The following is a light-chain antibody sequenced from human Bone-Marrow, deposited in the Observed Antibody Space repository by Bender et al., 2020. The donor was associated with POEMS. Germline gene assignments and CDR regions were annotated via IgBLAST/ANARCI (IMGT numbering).Light chain of an antibody. CDR3: CSYGGSLYV. CDR2: RNR. Sequence: QSVMTQPPSVSGAPGQRVTISCTGSSSNIGAGFEVHWYQHLPGTAPKLLVYRNRERSSGVPDRFSGSNSGTSASLAITGLQAEDEADYYCCSYGGSLYVFGTGTWVTVL. J-gene: IGLJ1*01. CDR1: SSNIGAGFE. V-gene: IGLV1-40*01.